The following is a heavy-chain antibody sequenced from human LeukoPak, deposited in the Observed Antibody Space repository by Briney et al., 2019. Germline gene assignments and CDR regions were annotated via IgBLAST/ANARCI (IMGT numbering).Heavy chain of an antibody. CDR1: GFTFSNYD. CDR3: AREYNYIGSGIFDS. D-gene: IGHD3-10*01. J-gene: IGHJ4*02. Sequence: GGTLRLSCAASGFTFSNYDMSWIRQAPGKGLEWVSAISGSGGSIYYADSVKGRFTISRDNAKNSLYLQMNRLRAEDTAVYYCAREYNYIGSGIFDSWGQGTLVTVSS. V-gene: IGHV3-11*01. CDR2: ISGSGGSI.